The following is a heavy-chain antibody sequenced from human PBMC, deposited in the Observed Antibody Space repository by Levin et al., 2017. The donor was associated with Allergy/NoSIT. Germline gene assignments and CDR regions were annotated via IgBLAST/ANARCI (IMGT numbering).Heavy chain of an antibody. CDR2: IYYSGST. Sequence: SETLSLTCTVSGGSISSYYWSWIRQPPGKGLEWIGYIYYSGSTNYNPSLKSRVTISVDTSKNQFSLKLSSVTAADTAVYYCATAMTTVTTGEPQWAAFDIWGQGTMVTVSS. CDR1: GGSISSYY. J-gene: IGHJ3*02. D-gene: IGHD4-17*01. V-gene: IGHV4-59*08. CDR3: ATAMTTVTTGEPQWAAFDI.